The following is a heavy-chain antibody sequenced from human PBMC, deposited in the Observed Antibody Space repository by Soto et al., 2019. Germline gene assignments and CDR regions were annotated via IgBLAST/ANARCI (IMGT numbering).Heavy chain of an antibody. D-gene: IGHD1-26*01. CDR1: GTSISSDPFY. CDR3: ARDTGSHGTDY. CDR2: RYYSGDP. V-gene: IGHV4-31*03. Sequence: QVQLQESGPGLVKPSQTLSLTCTVSGTSISSDPFYWGWIRQHPGKGLEWIGYRYYSGDPYDNPSLKSRDTMSAVTSKNQWTLALSYLTPADTAAEYCARDTGSHGTDYWGQGTLVSVSP. J-gene: IGHJ4*02.